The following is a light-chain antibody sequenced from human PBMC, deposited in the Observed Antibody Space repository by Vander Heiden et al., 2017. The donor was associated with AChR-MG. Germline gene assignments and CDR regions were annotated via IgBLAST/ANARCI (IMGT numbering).Light chain of an antibody. CDR1: SLRSYY. J-gene: IGLJ2*01. Sequence: SSELTQDPAVSVALGQTVRITCQGDSLRSYYASWYQQKPGPAPVLVTYSKTNPPSGIPDRFSGSSSGNTASLTITGAQAEDEADYYCNSRDSSGNHLNVVFGGGTKLTVL. CDR2: SKT. CDR3: NSRDSSGNHLNVV. V-gene: IGLV3-19*01.